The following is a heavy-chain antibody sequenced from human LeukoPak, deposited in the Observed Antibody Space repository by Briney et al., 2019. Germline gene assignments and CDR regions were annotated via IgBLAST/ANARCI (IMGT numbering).Heavy chain of an antibody. CDR1: GFSLRTRGGC. CDR3: ARMVDGYNFFDY. J-gene: IGHJ4*02. D-gene: IGHD5-24*01. V-gene: IGHV2-70*01. Sequence: SGPALVKPTPTLTLTCIFTGFSLRTRGGCVGWIRQPPGKALEWLALIDWYEDKYYATSLKTGLTSSKDTSKNQVVLTMTNMDPADTATYFCARMVDGYNFFDYWGQGTLVTVSS. CDR2: IDWYEDK.